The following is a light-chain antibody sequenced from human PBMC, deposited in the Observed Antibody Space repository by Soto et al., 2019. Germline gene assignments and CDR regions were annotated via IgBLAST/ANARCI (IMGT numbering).Light chain of an antibody. V-gene: IGKV3-20*01. Sequence: EIVLTQSPGTLSLSPGERATLSCRDSQSVSSSYFAWYQQKPGQAPRLLIYGASSRATGIPDRFRGSGSGTDFTLTISRLEPEDFAVYYCQQYGSSPSITFGQGTRLEIK. CDR1: QSVSSSY. CDR3: QQYGSSPSIT. CDR2: GAS. J-gene: IGKJ5*01.